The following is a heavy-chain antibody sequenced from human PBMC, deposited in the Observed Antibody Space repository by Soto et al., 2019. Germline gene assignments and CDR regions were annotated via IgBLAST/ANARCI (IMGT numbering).Heavy chain of an antibody. J-gene: IGHJ6*02. CDR3: ARDLGTYCSSTSCYGYYYYGMDV. D-gene: IGHD2-2*01. V-gene: IGHV1-69*06. CDR1: GGTFSSYA. Sequence: SVKVSCKASGGTFSSYAISWVRQAPGQGLEWMGGIIPIFGTANYAQKFRGRVTITADKSTSTAYMELSSLRSEDTAVYYCARDLGTYCSSTSCYGYYYYGMDVWGQGTTVTVSS. CDR2: IIPIFGTA.